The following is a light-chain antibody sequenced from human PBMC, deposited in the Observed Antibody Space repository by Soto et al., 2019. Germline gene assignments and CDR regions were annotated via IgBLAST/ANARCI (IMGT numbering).Light chain of an antibody. CDR2: GNI. Sequence: QSVLTQPPSVSGAPGQRVTISCTGSSSNIGAGYDVNWYQQLPGTAPKLLIYGNINRPSGVPDRFSGSKSGTSGSLAISGLQTEDEAEYYCQSWDTSLSGSVFGGGTKLTVL. V-gene: IGLV1-40*01. CDR3: QSWDTSLSGSV. J-gene: IGLJ2*01. CDR1: SSNIGAGYD.